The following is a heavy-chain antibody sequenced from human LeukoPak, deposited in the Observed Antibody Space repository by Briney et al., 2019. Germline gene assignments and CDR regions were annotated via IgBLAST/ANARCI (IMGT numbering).Heavy chain of an antibody. Sequence: SETLSLTCTVSGGSISRCYWSWIRQPAGKGLEWIGRIYTSGSTNYNPSLKSRVTISVDKSKNQFSLKLSSVTAADTAVYYCARVGGSGTDYYYMDVWGKGTTVTVSS. CDR2: IYTSGST. CDR3: ARVGGSGTDYYYMDV. CDR1: GGSISRCY. J-gene: IGHJ6*03. V-gene: IGHV4-4*07. D-gene: IGHD2-15*01.